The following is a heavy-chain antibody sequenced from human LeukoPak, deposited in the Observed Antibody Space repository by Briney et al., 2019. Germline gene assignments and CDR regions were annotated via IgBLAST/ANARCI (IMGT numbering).Heavy chain of an antibody. V-gene: IGHV3-33*01. CDR1: GFTFSSYG. CDR2: IWYDGSNK. J-gene: IGHJ4*02. Sequence: PGGSLRLSCAASGFTFSSYGMHWVRQAPGKGLEGVAVIWYDGSNKYYADSVKGRFTISRDNSKNTLYLQMNSLRAEDTAVYYCARDLCSSSNCYLDYWGQGTLVTVSS. CDR3: ARDLCSSSNCYLDY. D-gene: IGHD2-2*01.